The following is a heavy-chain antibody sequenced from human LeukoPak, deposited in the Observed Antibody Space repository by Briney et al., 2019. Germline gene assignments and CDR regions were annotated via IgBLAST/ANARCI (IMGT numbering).Heavy chain of an antibody. J-gene: IGHJ6*02. Sequence: SETLSLTCTVSGGSISSSSYYWGWIRQPPGKGLEWIGSIYYSGSTYYNPSLKSRVTISVDTSKNQFSLKLSSVTAADTAVYYCASSDCSSTSCFHYYYYYGMDVWGQGTTVTVSS. CDR3: ASSDCSSTSCFHYYYYYGMDV. V-gene: IGHV4-39*01. D-gene: IGHD2-2*01. CDR2: IYYSGST. CDR1: GGSISSSSYY.